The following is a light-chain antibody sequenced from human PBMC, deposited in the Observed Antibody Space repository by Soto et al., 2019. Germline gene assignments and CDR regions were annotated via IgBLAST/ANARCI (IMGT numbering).Light chain of an antibody. CDR1: SGDLGTYYF. Sequence: QSALTQPPSASGSPGQSVTISCIGASGDLGTYYFVSWYQQHPGKAPKLMIYEVNKRPSGVPDRFSGSKSGNTASLTVSGLQAEDEAYYYCSSYGGTSNLVFGGGTKLTVL. CDR2: EVN. J-gene: IGLJ2*01. V-gene: IGLV2-8*01. CDR3: SSYGGTSNLV.